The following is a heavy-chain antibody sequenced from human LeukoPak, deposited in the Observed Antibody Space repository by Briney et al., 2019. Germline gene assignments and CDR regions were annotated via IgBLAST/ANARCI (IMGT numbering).Heavy chain of an antibody. J-gene: IGHJ6*03. CDR3: ARPILRWGIAAAGGDYYYMDV. CDR2: IYYSGST. Sequence: SETLSLTCTVSGGSISSSSYYWGWIRQPPGKGLEWIGSIYYSGSTYYNPSLKSRVTISVDTSKNQFSLKLSSVTAADTAVYYCARPILRWGIAAAGGDYYYMDVWGKGTTVTVSS. CDR1: GGSISSSSYY. D-gene: IGHD6-13*01. V-gene: IGHV4-39*01.